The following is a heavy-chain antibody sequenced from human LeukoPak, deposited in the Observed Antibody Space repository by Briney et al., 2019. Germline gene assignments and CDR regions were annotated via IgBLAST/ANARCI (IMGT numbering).Heavy chain of an antibody. J-gene: IGHJ4*02. V-gene: IGHV3-15*05. CDR3: NTLYCSSNSCN. Sequence: GGSLRLSCAASGLTFSNAWMSWVRQAPGKGLEWVGRIKTKTDGGTTDYAAPVKGRFTISRDDSKNTVYLQMNSLQTEDTAVYYRNTLYCSSNSCNWGQGTLVTVSS. CDR2: IKTKTDGGTT. CDR1: GLTFSNAW. D-gene: IGHD2-2*01.